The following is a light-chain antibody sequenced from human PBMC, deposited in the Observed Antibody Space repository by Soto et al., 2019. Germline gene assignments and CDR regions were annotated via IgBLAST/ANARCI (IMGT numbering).Light chain of an antibody. CDR1: QAIPGSY. V-gene: IGKV3-20*01. Sequence: EIVLTQSPGTLSLSPGERATLSCRASQAIPGSYLAWYQHQPGQAPRLLLYGTSSRAIGIPDRFTGSGSGTDLRLTISRLEPEDFSLYYCQLYTPFGQGAKVDIX. CDR3: QLYTP. J-gene: IGKJ1*01. CDR2: GTS.